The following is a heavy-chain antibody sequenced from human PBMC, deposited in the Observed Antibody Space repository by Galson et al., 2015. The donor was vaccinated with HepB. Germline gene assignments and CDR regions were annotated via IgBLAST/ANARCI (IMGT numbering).Heavy chain of an antibody. V-gene: IGHV1-46*01. CDR3: ATIRVGFCITTSCKADDFDI. D-gene: IGHD2-2*01. CDR1: GYTFSTYY. Sequence: SVKVSCKASGYTFSTYYIHWVRQAPGQGLEWMGIINPSGGRTNYAQKFQDRVTMTRDTSTSTVYMQLSSLRSEDTAVYYCATIRVGFCITTSCKADDFDIWGQGKMVTVSS. J-gene: IGHJ3*02. CDR2: INPSGGRT.